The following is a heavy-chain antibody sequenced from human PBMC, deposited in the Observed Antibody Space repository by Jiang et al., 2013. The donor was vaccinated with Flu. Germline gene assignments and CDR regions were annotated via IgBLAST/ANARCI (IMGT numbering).Heavy chain of an antibody. Sequence: GSGLVKPSETLSLTCAVSNGSISSGRYFWNWIRKPAGKGLEFIGRVYTSGSTTYNASLKSRVTISLDTSKNQFSMTLASVTAADTAVYYCARGPDIAAFDYWGQGTLVTVSS. D-gene: IGHD2-15*01. CDR1: NGSISSGRYF. CDR3: ARGPDIAAFDY. CDR2: VYTSGST. V-gene: IGHV4-61*02. J-gene: IGHJ4*02.